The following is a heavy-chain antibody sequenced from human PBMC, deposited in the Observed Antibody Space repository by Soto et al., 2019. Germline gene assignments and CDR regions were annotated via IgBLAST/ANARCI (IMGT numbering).Heavy chain of an antibody. CDR1: GYTFMSYG. V-gene: IGHV1-18*04. Sequence: QVQLVQSGTEVKKPGASVNVSCKDFGYTFMSYGFSWVRQVPGQGLEWLGWISAFNGDTQYAQTMKGRLTVTTDTSTTTVHMELRSLTPADTAVYYCAREAGWQRMVPYDWGQGTLFTVS. J-gene: IGHJ4*02. D-gene: IGHD6-19*01. CDR2: ISAFNGDT. CDR3: AREAGWQRMVPYD.